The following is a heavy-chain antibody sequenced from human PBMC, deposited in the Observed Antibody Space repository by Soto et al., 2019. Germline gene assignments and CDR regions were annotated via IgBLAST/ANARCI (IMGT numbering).Heavy chain of an antibody. CDR1: GYTFTSYV. J-gene: IGHJ4*02. D-gene: IGHD3-22*01. V-gene: IGHV1-3*01. Sequence: ASVKVSCKASGYTFTSYVIHLVRQAPGQRLEWMGWINGGNGHTKYSQKFQGRVTISRDASASTAYMELSSLNSEDTAVYFCARGRVVVLSTAALGYWGQGTLLTVSS. CDR2: INGGNGHT. CDR3: ARGRVVVLSTAALGY.